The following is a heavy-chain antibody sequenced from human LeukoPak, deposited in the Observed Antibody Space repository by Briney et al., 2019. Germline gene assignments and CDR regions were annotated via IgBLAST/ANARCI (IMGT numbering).Heavy chain of an antibody. Sequence: GGSLRLSCAASGFTFSNAWMSWVRQAPGKGLEWVGRIKSKTDGGTTDYAAPVKGRFTISRDDSKNTLYLQMNSLRAEDTAIYYCAKEYDNSGYYYVAYWGQGTLVTVSS. CDR3: AKEYDNSGYYYVAY. V-gene: IGHV3-15*01. CDR1: GFTFSNAW. J-gene: IGHJ4*02. CDR2: IKSKTDGGTT. D-gene: IGHD3-22*01.